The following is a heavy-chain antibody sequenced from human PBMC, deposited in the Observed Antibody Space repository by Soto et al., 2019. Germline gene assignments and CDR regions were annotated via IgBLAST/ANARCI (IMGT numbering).Heavy chain of an antibody. D-gene: IGHD3-3*01. CDR3: ARNYDFWSGSLGY. Sequence: SETLSLSCTVAGGTISSYCGSWIRQPPGKGLEWIGYIYYSGSTNYNPSLKSRVTISVDTSKNQFSLKLSSVTAADTAVYYCARNYDFWSGSLGYWGQGTLVTFSS. J-gene: IGHJ4*02. CDR2: IYYSGST. CDR1: GGTISSYC. V-gene: IGHV4-59*01.